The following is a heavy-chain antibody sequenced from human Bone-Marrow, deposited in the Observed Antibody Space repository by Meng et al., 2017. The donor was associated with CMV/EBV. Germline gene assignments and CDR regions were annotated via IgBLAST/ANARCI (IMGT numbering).Heavy chain of an antibody. CDR2: ISPTSNYL. J-gene: IGHJ4*02. D-gene: IGHD5/OR15-5a*01. V-gene: IGHV3-21*01. Sequence: CAASGFSFINYNMNWVRQAPGKGLEWVSSISPTSNYLYYADSVKGRFTISRDNAKNSLYLQMNSLRAEDTAVYFCARDSRVSTIPIDYWGQGILVTVSS. CDR1: GFSFINYN. CDR3: ARDSRVSTIPIDY.